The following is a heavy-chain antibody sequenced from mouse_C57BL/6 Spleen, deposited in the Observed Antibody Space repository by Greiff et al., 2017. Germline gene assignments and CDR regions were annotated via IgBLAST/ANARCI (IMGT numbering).Heavy chain of an antibody. CDR2: ISSGGSYT. V-gene: IGHV5-6*01. D-gene: IGHD2-3*01. CDR1: GFTFSSYG. CDR3: AREMGKAFDY. Sequence: EVKLQESGGDLVKPGGSLKLSCAASGFTFSSYGMSWVRQTPDKRLEWVATISSGGSYTYYPDSVKGRFTISRDNAKNTLYLQMSSLKSEDTAMYYCAREMGKAFDYWGQGTTLTVSS. J-gene: IGHJ2*01.